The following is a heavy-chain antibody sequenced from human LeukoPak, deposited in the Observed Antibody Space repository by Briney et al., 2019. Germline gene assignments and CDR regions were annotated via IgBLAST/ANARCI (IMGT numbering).Heavy chain of an antibody. CDR3: ARYDYGSGYPGSWLDP. CDR1: GGSISSYY. J-gene: IGHJ5*02. V-gene: IGHV4-59*08. CDR2: IYYSGST. Sequence: SETLSLTCTVSGGSISSYYWSWIRQPPGKGLEWIGDIYYSGSTNYNPSLKSRVTISVDTSKNQFSLKLNSVTAADTAVYYCARYDYGSGYPGSWLDPWGQGTLVTVSS. D-gene: IGHD3-10*01.